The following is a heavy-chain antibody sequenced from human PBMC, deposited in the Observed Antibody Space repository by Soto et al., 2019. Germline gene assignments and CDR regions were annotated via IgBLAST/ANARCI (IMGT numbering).Heavy chain of an antibody. J-gene: IGHJ4*02. V-gene: IGHV1-18*04. CDR2: ISAYNGNT. D-gene: IGHD6-13*01. CDR3: ARVVPAARRVIAAAGYFDY. Sequence: VASVKVSCKASGYTFTSYGISWVRQAPGQGLEWMGWISAYNGNTNYAQKLQGRVTMTTDTSTSTAYMELRSLRSDDTAVYYCARVVPAARRVIAAAGYFDYWGQGTLVTVSS. CDR1: GYTFTSYG.